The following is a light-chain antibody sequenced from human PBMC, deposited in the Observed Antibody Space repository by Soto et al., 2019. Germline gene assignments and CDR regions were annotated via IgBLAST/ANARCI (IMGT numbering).Light chain of an antibody. Sequence: DVQLTQSPSSLSASVGDRVTLTCRATHNIATYLNWYQFKPGKAPQVLIYAASTLLSGVPSRFSGSGSGTEFILPINGLQVEEFGTYFCQQCYNSPHTFGGGTKVEI. CDR3: QQCYNSPHT. CDR1: HNIATY. V-gene: IGKV1-39*01. CDR2: AAS. J-gene: IGKJ4*01.